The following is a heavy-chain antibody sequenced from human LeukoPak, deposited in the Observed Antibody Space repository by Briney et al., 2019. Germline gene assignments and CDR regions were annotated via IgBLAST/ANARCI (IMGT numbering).Heavy chain of an antibody. D-gene: IGHD3-10*01. CDR2: ISAYNGNT. J-gene: IGHJ6*02. Sequence: ASVKVSCKASGYTFTSYGISWVRQAPGQGLEWMGWISAYNGNTNYAQKLQGRVTMTTDTSTSTAYMELRSLRSDDTAVYYCARDSELGSPGGSLLYYGMDVWGQGTTVTVSS. CDR3: ARDSELGSPGGSLLYYGMDV. V-gene: IGHV1-18*01. CDR1: GYTFTSYG.